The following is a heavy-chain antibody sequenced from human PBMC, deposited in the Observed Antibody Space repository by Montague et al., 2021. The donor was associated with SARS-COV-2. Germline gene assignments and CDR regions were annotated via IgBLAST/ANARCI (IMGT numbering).Heavy chain of an antibody. D-gene: IGHD2-2*02. CDR3: ASLTLGYCSSTSCYSDWLDP. CDR2: INHSGST. J-gene: IGHJ5*02. Sequence: SETLPLTCAVYGGSFSGYYWSWIRQPPGKGLEWIGEINHSGSTNYNPSLKSRVTISVDTSKNQFSLKLSSVTAADTAVYYCASLTLGYCSSTSCYSDWLDPWGQGTLVTVSS. CDR1: GGSFSGYY. V-gene: IGHV4-34*01.